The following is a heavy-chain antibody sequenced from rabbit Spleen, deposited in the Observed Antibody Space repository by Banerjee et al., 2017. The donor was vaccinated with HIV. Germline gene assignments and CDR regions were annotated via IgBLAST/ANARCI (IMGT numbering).Heavy chain of an antibody. CDR1: GIDFNRYYY. CDR3: TRDLIASNSAWSPTL. D-gene: IGHD4-1*01. J-gene: IGHJ4*01. CDR2: IYTGSDTT. V-gene: IGHV1S40*01. Sequence: QSLEESGGDLVKPGASLTLTCTASGIDFNRYYYMCWVRQAPGKGLECIGCIYTGSDTTYYATWAKGRFTVSKTSSTTVTLQMTRLTGADTATYFCTRDLIASNSAWSPTLWGQGTLVTVS.